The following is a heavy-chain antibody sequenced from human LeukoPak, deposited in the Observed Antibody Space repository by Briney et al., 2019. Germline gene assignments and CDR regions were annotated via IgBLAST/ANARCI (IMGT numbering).Heavy chain of an antibody. CDR1: GGSFSGYY. J-gene: IGHJ4*02. CDR3: ARVPDWGSGYYYYFDY. CDR2: INRSGST. Sequence: SETLSLTCAVYGGSFSGYYWSWIRQPPGKGLEWIGEINRSGSTNYNPSLKSRVTISVDTSKNQFSLKLSSVTAADTAVYYCARVPDWGSGYYYYFDYWGQGTLVTVSS. D-gene: IGHD3-22*01. V-gene: IGHV4-34*01.